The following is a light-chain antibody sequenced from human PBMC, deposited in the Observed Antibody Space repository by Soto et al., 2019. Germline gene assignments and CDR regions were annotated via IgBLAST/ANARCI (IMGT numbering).Light chain of an antibody. V-gene: IGKV3-15*01. J-gene: IGKJ1*01. CDR2: GAS. CDR3: HQYNNWPT. CDR1: QSVNSN. Sequence: EIVMTQSPATLPVSPGERATLSCRASQSVNSNLAWYQQKPGQAPRLLIYGASTRATGVPARFSGSGSGTEFILTVSSLQSEDFAVYFCHQYNNWPTFDQGTKVEIK.